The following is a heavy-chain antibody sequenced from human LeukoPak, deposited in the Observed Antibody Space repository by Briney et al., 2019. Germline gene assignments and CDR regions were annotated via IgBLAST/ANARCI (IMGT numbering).Heavy chain of an antibody. J-gene: IGHJ4*02. CDR1: GFTFTSYA. Sequence: SVKVSCKASGFTFTSYAMHWVRQAPGQRLEWMGWINAGNGNTKYSQKFQGRVTITRDTSASTAYMELSSLRSEDTAVYYCARDRTVAGPDYWGQGTLVTVSS. CDR2: INAGNGNT. V-gene: IGHV1-3*01. D-gene: IGHD6-19*01. CDR3: ARDRTVAGPDY.